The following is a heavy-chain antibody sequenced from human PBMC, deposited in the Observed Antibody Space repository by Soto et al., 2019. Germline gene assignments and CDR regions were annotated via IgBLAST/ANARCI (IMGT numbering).Heavy chain of an antibody. Sequence: QVQLVQSGAEVKKPGASVKVSCKASGYTFTGYYMHWVRQAPGQGLEWMGWINPNSGGTNYAQKFQGWVTMTRDTSISTAYMELSRLRSDDTAVYYCARAPPPFTSYGDYGAFDIWGQGTMVTVSS. J-gene: IGHJ3*02. D-gene: IGHD4-17*01. CDR1: GYTFTGYY. CDR2: INPNSGGT. CDR3: ARAPPPFTSYGDYGAFDI. V-gene: IGHV1-2*04.